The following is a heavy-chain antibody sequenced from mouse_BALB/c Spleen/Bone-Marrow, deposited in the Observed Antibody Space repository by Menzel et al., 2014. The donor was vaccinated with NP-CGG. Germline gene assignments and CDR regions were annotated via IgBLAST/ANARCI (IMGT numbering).Heavy chain of an antibody. J-gene: IGHJ2*01. CDR1: GYSITSGYG. CDR3: ARKTPVVADFDY. CDR2: IHYSGNT. D-gene: IGHD1-1*01. Sequence: EVQLVESGPDLVKPSQSLSLTCTVTGYSITSGYGWHWIRQFPGNKLEWMGYIHYSGNTDYNPSLKSRISITRDTSKNQFFLQLNSATTEDTATYYCARKTPVVADFDYWGQGTTLTVSS. V-gene: IGHV3-1*02.